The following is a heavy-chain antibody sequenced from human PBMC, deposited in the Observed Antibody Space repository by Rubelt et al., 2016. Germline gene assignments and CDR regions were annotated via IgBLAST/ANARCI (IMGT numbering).Heavy chain of an antibody. D-gene: IGHD4-17*01. CDR3: ARVGDYAGENWYFDL. Sequence: EVQLLESGGGLVQPGGSLRLSCAASGFTFSSYAMSWVRQAPGKGLEWVANIKQDGSGKYYVDSVKGRFTISRDNAKNSLYLQMNSLRAEDTAVYYCARVGDYAGENWYFDLWGRGTLVTVSS. CDR2: IKQDGSGK. J-gene: IGHJ2*01. V-gene: IGHV3-7*03. CDR1: GFTFSSYA.